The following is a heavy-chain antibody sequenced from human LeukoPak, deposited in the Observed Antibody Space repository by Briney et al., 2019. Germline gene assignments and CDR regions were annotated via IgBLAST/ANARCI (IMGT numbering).Heavy chain of an antibody. CDR3: ARVPGVFFADYYFDY. CDR2: IYHSGST. D-gene: IGHD3-3*01. V-gene: IGHV4-38-2*02. J-gene: IGHJ4*02. CDR1: GYSISSGYY. Sequence: SETLSLTCTVSGYSISSGYYWGWIRQPPGKGLEWIGSIYHSGSTYYNPSLKSRVTISVDTSKNQFSLKLSSVTAADTAVYYCARVPGVFFADYYFDYWGQGTLVTVSS.